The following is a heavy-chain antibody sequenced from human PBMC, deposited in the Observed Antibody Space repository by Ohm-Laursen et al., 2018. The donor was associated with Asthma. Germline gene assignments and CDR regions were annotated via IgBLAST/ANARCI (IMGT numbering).Heavy chain of an antibody. J-gene: IGHJ6*02. V-gene: IGHV3-11*05. Sequence: SLRLSCAASGFKFSDYYVSWIRQAPGKGLEYVSHISSDSIHTEYADSVKGRFTISRDNAKNPLYLQMNSLRAEDTAVYYCARDGSDSSGFMDVWGQGTTVTVSS. CDR1: GFKFSDYY. D-gene: IGHD3-22*01. CDR2: ISSDSIHT. CDR3: ARDGSDSSGFMDV.